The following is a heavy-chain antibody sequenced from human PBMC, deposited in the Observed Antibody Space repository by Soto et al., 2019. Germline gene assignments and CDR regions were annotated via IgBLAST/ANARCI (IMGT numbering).Heavy chain of an antibody. CDR2: ISGSGGST. CDR3: AKYHKQWMKAMYFDY. V-gene: IGHV3-23*01. D-gene: IGHD2-2*01. CDR1: GFTFSSYA. J-gene: IGHJ4*02. Sequence: EVPLLESGGGLVQPGGSLRLSCAASGFTFSSYAMSWVRQAPGKGLEWVSAISGSGGSTYYADSVKGRFTISRDNSKNTLYLQMNSLRAEDTAVYYCAKYHKQWMKAMYFDYWGQGTLVTVSS.